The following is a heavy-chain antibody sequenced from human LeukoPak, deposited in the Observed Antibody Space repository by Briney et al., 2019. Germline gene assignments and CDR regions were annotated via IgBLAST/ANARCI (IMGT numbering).Heavy chain of an antibody. CDR2: FNTRGIT. J-gene: IGHJ4*02. V-gene: IGHV4-4*07. D-gene: IGHD3-10*01. CDR3: ARGNYYGSASRGGFDY. CDR1: GVSMSGYY. Sequence: SETLSFTCSVSGVSMSGYYWSWIRQPAGKGLEWIGRFNTRGITTYNSSLKTRVIISLDNSKNQFYLTPTSVTAADTAVYYCARGNYYGSASRGGFDYWGQGILVTVSA.